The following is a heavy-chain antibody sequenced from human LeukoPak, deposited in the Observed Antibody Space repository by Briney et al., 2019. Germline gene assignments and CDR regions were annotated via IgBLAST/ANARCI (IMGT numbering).Heavy chain of an antibody. Sequence: SETLSLTCAVYGGSFSDYYWTWIRQPPGKGLEWIGEINHSGTANYNPSLKTRVTMSVDTSKNQFSLKLSSVTAADTAVYYCARAAADGLDVWGQGTTVTVS. D-gene: IGHD6-25*01. CDR1: GGSFSDYY. CDR3: ARAAADGLDV. CDR2: INHSGTA. V-gene: IGHV4-34*01. J-gene: IGHJ6*02.